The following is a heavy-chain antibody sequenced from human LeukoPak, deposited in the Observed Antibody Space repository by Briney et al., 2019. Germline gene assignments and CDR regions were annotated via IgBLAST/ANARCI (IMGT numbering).Heavy chain of an antibody. CDR3: ARDIIAAAGISWFDP. Sequence: SETLSLTCTVSGGSISSSSYYWGWIRQPPGKGLEWIGEINHSGSTNYNPSLKSRVTISVDTSKNQFSLKLSSVTAADTAVYYCARDIIAAAGISWFDPWGQGTLVTVSS. J-gene: IGHJ5*02. CDR2: INHSGST. D-gene: IGHD6-13*01. CDR1: GGSISSSSYY. V-gene: IGHV4-39*07.